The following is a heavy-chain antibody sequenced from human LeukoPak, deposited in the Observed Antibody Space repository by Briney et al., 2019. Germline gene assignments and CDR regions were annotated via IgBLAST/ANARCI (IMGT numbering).Heavy chain of an antibody. V-gene: IGHV1-69*05. CDR1: GGTFSSYA. CDR3: AKNTYYDFWSGYYPYYYCYYMDV. Sequence: GASVKVSCKASGGTFSSYAISWVRQAPGQGLEWMGGIIPIFGTANYAQKFQGRVTITTDESTSTAYMELSSLRSEDTAVYYCAKNTYYDFWSGYYPYYYCYYMDVWGKGTTVTVSS. CDR2: IIPIFGTA. D-gene: IGHD3-3*01. J-gene: IGHJ6*03.